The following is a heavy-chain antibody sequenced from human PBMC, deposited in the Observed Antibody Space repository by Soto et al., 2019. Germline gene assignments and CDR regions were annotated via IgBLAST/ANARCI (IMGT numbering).Heavy chain of an antibody. CDR3: ATILILGSSRCEAGYLLL. Sequence: PGGSLRLSCAASGFTFSSYGMHWVRQAPGKGLEWVAVISYDGSNKYYADSVKGRFTISRDNSKNTLYLQMNSLRAEDTAVYYCATILILGSSRCEAGYLLLCCQGLLLTVSS. CDR1: GFTFSSYG. CDR2: ISYDGSNK. J-gene: IGHJ1*01. V-gene: IGHV3-30*03. D-gene: IGHD6-13*01.